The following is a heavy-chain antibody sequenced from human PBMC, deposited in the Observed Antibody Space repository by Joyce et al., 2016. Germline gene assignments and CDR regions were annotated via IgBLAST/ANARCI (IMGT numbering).Heavy chain of an antibody. D-gene: IGHD2-15*01. V-gene: IGHV4-39*01. CDR1: GGSITTSDF. Sequence: QLHLQESGPGLVKPSETLSLTCTVSGGSITTSDFWGWIRQPPGKGLEWIGNIYYGGSTYYSPSLKSRLTISVDTSKNQFSLRLGSLTAADTAVYYCARLQETVDWYFDLWGRGTLVSVSS. CDR2: IYYGGST. J-gene: IGHJ2*01. CDR3: ARLQETVDWYFDL.